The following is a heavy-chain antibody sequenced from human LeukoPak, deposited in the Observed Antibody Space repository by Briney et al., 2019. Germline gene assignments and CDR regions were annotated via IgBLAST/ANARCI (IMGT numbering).Heavy chain of an antibody. J-gene: IGHJ3*02. CDR1: GFTFSSYA. CDR2: ISYDGSNK. Sequence: GGSLRLSCAASGFTFSSYAMHWVRQAPGKGLEWVAVISYDGSNKYYADSVKGRFTISRDNSKNTLYLQMNSLRAEDTAVYYCAMQPGYYDSSGYCPGAFDIWGQGTMVTVSS. V-gene: IGHV3-30-3*01. D-gene: IGHD3-22*01. CDR3: AMQPGYYDSSGYCPGAFDI.